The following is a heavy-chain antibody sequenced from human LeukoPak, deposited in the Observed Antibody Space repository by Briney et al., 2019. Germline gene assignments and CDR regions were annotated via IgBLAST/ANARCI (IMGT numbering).Heavy chain of an antibody. Sequence: SGGSLRLSCAASGFTFSSYAMSWVRQAPGKGLEWVSAISGSGGSTYYADSVKGRFTISRDNSKNTLYLQMNSLRAEDTAVYYCAKIPYIVVVPAADNWFDPWGQGTLVTVSS. CDR3: AKIPYIVVVPAADNWFDP. D-gene: IGHD2-2*01. CDR1: GFTFSSYA. V-gene: IGHV3-23*01. CDR2: ISGSGGST. J-gene: IGHJ5*02.